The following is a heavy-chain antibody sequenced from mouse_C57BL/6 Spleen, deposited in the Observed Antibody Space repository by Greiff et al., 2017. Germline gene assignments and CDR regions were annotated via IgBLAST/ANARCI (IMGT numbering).Heavy chain of an antibody. CDR1: GYTFTDYY. V-gene: IGHV1-26*01. CDR3: ARTLLLPLDSYYAMDY. CDR2: INPNNGGT. Sequence: EVQLQQSGPELVKPGASVKISCKASGYTFTDYYMNWVKQSHGKSLEWIGDINPNNGGTSYNQKFKGKATLTVDKSSSTAYMELRSLTSEDSAVYYCARTLLLPLDSYYAMDYWGQGTSVTVSS. D-gene: IGHD1-1*01. J-gene: IGHJ4*01.